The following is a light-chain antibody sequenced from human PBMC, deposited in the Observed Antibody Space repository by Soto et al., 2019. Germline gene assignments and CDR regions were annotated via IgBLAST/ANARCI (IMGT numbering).Light chain of an antibody. CDR2: KAS. Sequence: DIQMTQSPSTLSASVGDRVTITCRASQRISGLLAWYQQKPGKAPKILIYKASSLESGVPSRFSGSGSGTEFTLTTSSLQPDDFATYYCQQYNSYPYTFGQGTKLEIK. CDR1: QRISGL. J-gene: IGKJ2*01. V-gene: IGKV1-5*03. CDR3: QQYNSYPYT.